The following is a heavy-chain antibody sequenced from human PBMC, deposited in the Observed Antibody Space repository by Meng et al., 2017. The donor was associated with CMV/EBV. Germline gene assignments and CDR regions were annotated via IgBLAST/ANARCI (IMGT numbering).Heavy chain of an antibody. J-gene: IGHJ6*02. V-gene: IGHV3-33*06. D-gene: IGHD2-2*01. CDR1: GFTFSSYG. CDR3: AKTGAYCSSTSCLSGMDV. Sequence: GGSLRLSCAASGFTFSSYGMHWVRQAPGKGLEWVAVIWHDGSHKYYADSVKGRFTISRDNSKNTLYLQMNSLRAEDTAVYYCAKTGAYCSSTSCLSGMDVWGQGTTVTVSS. CDR2: IWHDGSHK.